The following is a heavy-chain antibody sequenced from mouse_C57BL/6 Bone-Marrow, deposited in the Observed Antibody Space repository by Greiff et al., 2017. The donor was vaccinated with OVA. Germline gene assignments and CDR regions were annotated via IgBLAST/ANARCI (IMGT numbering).Heavy chain of an antibody. J-gene: IGHJ2*01. D-gene: IGHD1-1*01. Sequence: VQLQQPGAELVMPGASVKLSCKASGYTFTSYWMHWVKQRPGQGLEWIGEIDPSDSYTNYNQKFKGKSTLTVDKSSSTAYMQLNSLTSEDSAVYYCASGDGSRYYFDYWGQGTTLTVSS. V-gene: IGHV1-69*01. CDR1: GYTFTSYW. CDR2: IDPSDSYT. CDR3: ASGDGSRYYFDY.